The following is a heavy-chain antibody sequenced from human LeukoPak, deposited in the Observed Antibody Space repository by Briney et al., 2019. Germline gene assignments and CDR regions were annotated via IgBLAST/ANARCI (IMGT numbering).Heavy chain of an antibody. CDR1: GGSISSYY. V-gene: IGHV4-59*08. D-gene: IGHD6-13*01. CDR2: IYYSGST. Sequence: SETLSLTCTVSGGSISSYYWSWIRQPPGKGLEWIGYIYYSGSTNYNPSLKSRVTISVDTSKNQFSLKLSSVTAADAAVYYCARQGVFPNPDAFDIWGQGTMVTVSS. J-gene: IGHJ3*02. CDR3: ARQGVFPNPDAFDI.